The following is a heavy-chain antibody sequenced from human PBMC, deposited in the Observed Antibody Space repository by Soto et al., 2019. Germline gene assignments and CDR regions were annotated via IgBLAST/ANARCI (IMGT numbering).Heavy chain of an antibody. V-gene: IGHV4-39*02. Sequence: PSETLSLTCTVSGGTIRSSNYYWAWIRQPPGKGLEWIGSIDYSGSTYYNPSLKSRVTISVDTSKNHFPLKLGPVTAADTALYYCSRRAPEGFDPWGQGTLVTVSS. J-gene: IGHJ5*02. CDR3: SRRAPEGFDP. CDR1: GGTIRSSNYY. CDR2: IDYSGST.